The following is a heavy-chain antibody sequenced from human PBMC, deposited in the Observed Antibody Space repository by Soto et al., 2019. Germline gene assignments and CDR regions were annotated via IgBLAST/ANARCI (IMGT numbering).Heavy chain of an antibody. D-gene: IGHD3-10*01. J-gene: IGHJ4*02. CDR1: GGSISSGDYY. V-gene: IGHV4-30-4*01. Sequence: QVQLQESGPGLVKPSQTLSLTCTVSGGSISSGDYYWSWIRQPPGKGLEWIGHIYYSGSTYYNPSLKSRVTISVDTSKNQFSLKLSSVTAADTAVYYCARGTGVRGDAFDYWGQGTLVTVSS. CDR2: IYYSGST. CDR3: ARGTGVRGDAFDY.